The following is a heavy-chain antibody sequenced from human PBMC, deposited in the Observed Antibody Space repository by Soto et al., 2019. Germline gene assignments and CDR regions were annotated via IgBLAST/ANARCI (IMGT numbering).Heavy chain of an antibody. J-gene: IGHJ6*02. CDR2: ISYDGSNK. Sequence: QVQLVESGGGVVQPGRSLRLSCAASGFTFSSYGMHWVRQAPGKGLEWVAVISYDGSNKYYADSVKGRFTISRDNSKNTLYLQMNSLRAEDTAVYYCEKQWLVRYYYYGMDVWGQGTTVTVSS. D-gene: IGHD6-19*01. CDR1: GFTFSSYG. V-gene: IGHV3-30*18. CDR3: EKQWLVRYYYYGMDV.